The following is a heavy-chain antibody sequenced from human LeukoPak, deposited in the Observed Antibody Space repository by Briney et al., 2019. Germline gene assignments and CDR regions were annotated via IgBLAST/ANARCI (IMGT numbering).Heavy chain of an antibody. Sequence: GGSLRLSCAASGFTFSDYYMSWIRQAPGKGLEWVSAISGSGGSTYYADSVKGRFTISRDNSKNTLYLQMNSLRAEDTAVYYCTKLPDSSSSDYWGQGTLVTVSS. CDR3: TKLPDSSSSDY. J-gene: IGHJ4*02. CDR1: GFTFSDYY. D-gene: IGHD6-13*01. CDR2: ISGSGGST. V-gene: IGHV3-23*01.